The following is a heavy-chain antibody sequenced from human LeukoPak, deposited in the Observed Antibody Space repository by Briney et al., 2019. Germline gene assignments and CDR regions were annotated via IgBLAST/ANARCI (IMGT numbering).Heavy chain of an antibody. CDR3: AKDYGDYLYYFDY. J-gene: IGHJ4*02. Sequence: GGSLRLSCAASGFTFSSSAMSWVRQVPGKGLEWVSAISGSGGSTYYADSVKGRFTISRDNSKNTLYLQMNSLRAEDTAVYYCAKDYGDYLYYFDYWGQGTLVTVSS. CDR1: GFTFSSSA. CDR2: ISGSGGST. D-gene: IGHD4-17*01. V-gene: IGHV3-23*01.